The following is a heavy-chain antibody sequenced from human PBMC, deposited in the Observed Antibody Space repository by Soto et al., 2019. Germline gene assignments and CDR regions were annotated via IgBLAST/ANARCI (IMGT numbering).Heavy chain of an antibody. CDR3: VRLSISVDDGDY. Sequence: PGGSLRLSCAPSGFTFTNYWMSWVRQAPGKGLEWVANIKQDGSEEYYMDSVKGRFTISRDNAKKSLYLQMDSLRAEDTAVYYCVRLSISVDDGDYWGQGTLVTVSS. CDR1: GFTFTNYW. CDR2: IKQDGSEE. V-gene: IGHV3-7*03. D-gene: IGHD3-16*02. J-gene: IGHJ4*02.